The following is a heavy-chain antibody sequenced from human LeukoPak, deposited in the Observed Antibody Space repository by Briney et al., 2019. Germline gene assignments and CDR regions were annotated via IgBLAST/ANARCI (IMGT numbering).Heavy chain of an antibody. CDR3: ARRDYDILTGHYFDY. CDR2: ISGDGRGT. V-gene: IGHV3-74*01. Sequence: GGSMRLSCAASGFIFTDYWMHWVRQGSGEEMVWVAPISGDGRGTTYADSVKGRFTISRDNAKSTAFLQMKSLRAEDTAVYYCARRDYDILTGHYFDYWGQGTLVTVSS. CDR1: GFIFTDYW. D-gene: IGHD3-9*01. J-gene: IGHJ4*02.